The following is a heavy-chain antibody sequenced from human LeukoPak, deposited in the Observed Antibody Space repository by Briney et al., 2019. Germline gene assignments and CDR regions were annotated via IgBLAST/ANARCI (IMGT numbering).Heavy chain of an antibody. V-gene: IGHV4-39*07. Sequence: SETLSLTCTVSGGSISSSSYYWGWIRQPSGKGLEWIGSIYYSGSTYYNPSLKSRVTISVDTSKNQFSLKLSSVTAADTAVYYCARWRLERRATGHDYWGQGTLVTVSS. CDR1: GGSISSSSYY. CDR3: ARWRLERRATGHDY. J-gene: IGHJ4*02. CDR2: IYYSGST. D-gene: IGHD1-1*01.